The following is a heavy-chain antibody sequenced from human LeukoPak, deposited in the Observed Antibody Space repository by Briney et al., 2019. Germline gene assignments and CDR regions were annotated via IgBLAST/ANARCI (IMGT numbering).Heavy chain of an antibody. J-gene: IGHJ6*03. Sequence: SETLSLTCAVYGGSFSGYYWSWIRQPPGKGLEWIGEINHSGSTNYNPSLKSRVTISVDTSKNQFSLKLSSVTAADTAVYYCARWARMIAARQRRSYYYYMDVWGKGTTVTVSS. CDR3: ARWARMIAARQRRSYYYYMDV. V-gene: IGHV4-34*01. CDR1: GGSFSGYY. D-gene: IGHD6-6*01. CDR2: INHSGST.